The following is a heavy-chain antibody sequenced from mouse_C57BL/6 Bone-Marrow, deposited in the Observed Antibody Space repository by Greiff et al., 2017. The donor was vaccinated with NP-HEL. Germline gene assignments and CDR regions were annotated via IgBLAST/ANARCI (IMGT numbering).Heavy chain of an antibody. CDR1: GYTFTSYW. CDR2: IYPGSGGT. Sequence: VQLQQPGAELVKPGASVKMSCKASGYTFTSYWITWVKQRPGQGLEWIGDIYPGSGGTNYNEKFKSKATLTVDTSSSTAYMQLSSLTSEDSAVYYGARGGDYYGSGGYWGQGTLVTVSA. J-gene: IGHJ3*01. V-gene: IGHV1-55*01. D-gene: IGHD1-1*01. CDR3: ARGGDYYGSGGY.